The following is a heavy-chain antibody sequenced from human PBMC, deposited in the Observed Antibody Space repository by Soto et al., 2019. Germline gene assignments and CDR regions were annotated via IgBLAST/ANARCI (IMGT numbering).Heavy chain of an antibody. J-gene: IGHJ5*02. CDR1: GGSVSSGSYY. CDR2: IYYSGST. CDR3: ARLRFLEWPTAWFDP. V-gene: IGHV4-61*01. Sequence: SETLSLTCTVSGGSVSSGSYYWSWIRQPPGKGLEWIGYIYYSGSTNYNPSLKSRVTISVDTSKNQFSLKLSSVTAADTAVYYCARLRFLEWPTAWFDPWGQGTLVTVSS. D-gene: IGHD3-3*01.